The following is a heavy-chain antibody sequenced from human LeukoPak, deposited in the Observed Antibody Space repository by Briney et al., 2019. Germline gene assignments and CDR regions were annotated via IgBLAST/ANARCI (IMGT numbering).Heavy chain of an antibody. D-gene: IGHD3-3*01. V-gene: IGHV1-2*02. Sequence: ASVKVSCKASGYTFTGYYMHWVRQAPGQGLEWMGWINPNSGGTNYAQKLQGRVTMTTDTSTSTAYMELRSLRSDDTAVYYCARDLMYYDFWSGYYSAGYYYYGMDVWGQGTTVTVSS. J-gene: IGHJ6*02. CDR1: GYTFTGYY. CDR3: ARDLMYYDFWSGYYSAGYYYYGMDV. CDR2: INPNSGGT.